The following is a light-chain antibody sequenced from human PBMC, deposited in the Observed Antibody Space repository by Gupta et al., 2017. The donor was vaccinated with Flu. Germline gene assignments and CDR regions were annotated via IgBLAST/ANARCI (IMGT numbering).Light chain of an antibody. J-gene: IGKJ3*01. Sequence: SLSASGGDRVTITCQASQDISNHLNWYKHKPRKAPKLLIYDASNLQKGVTSSCSGSGAGTDFNFTISSRQPEDSAPYFCQREDNLPPSFTFGHGTXVDI. CDR1: QDISNH. CDR2: DAS. CDR3: QREDNLPPSFT. V-gene: IGKV1-33*01.